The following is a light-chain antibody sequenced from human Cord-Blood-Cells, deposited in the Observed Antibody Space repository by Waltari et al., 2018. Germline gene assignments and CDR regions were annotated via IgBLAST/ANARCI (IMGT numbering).Light chain of an antibody. CDR2: EGS. Sequence: QPAPTHPASVSRSPGQSITISCTATTGDVGSYHLVSWSQQHPGNAPKLMMYEGSKRPSVVSNRFSGYKSGNTASLTISGLQAEDEADYYCCSYAGSSTWVFGGGTKLTVL. CDR1: TGDVGSYHL. CDR3: CSYAGSSTWV. J-gene: IGLJ3*02. V-gene: IGLV2-23*01.